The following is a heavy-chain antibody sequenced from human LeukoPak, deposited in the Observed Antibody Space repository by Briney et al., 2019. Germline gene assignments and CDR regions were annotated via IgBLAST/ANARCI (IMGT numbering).Heavy chain of an antibody. Sequence: GGSLRPSCAASGFTFSSYAMTWVRQAPGKGLEWVSGISAGGGGTYYSDSVRGRFTISRDNSKNTLYLQMSSLRAEDTAVYYCAKAPRGTTPYYFDYWGQGTLVTVSS. CDR1: GFTFSSYA. CDR3: AKAPRGTTPYYFDY. D-gene: IGHD4-11*01. J-gene: IGHJ4*02. CDR2: ISAGGGGT. V-gene: IGHV3-23*01.